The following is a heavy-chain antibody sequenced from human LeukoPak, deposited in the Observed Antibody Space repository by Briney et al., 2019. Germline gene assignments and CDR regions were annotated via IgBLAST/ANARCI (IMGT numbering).Heavy chain of an antibody. CDR3: ARGPQGYCSGTSCRYWARGDYYYGMDV. Sequence: ASVTVSCKASGYTFTSYGISWVRQAPGQGLEWMGWISAYNGNTNYAQKLQGRVTMTTDTSTSTAYMELRSLRSDDTAVYYCARGPQGYCSGTSCRYWARGDYYYGMDVWGQGTTVTVSS. CDR1: GYTFTSYG. J-gene: IGHJ6*02. D-gene: IGHD2-2*01. CDR2: ISAYNGNT. V-gene: IGHV1-18*01.